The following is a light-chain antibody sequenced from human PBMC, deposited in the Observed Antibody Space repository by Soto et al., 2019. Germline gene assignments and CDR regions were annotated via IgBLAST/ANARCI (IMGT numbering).Light chain of an antibody. CDR3: QQYGTSSWT. J-gene: IGKJ1*01. CDR1: QSVSSSY. V-gene: IGKV3-20*01. Sequence: EIVLTQSPGTLPLSPGERATLSCRTSQSVSSSYLAWYQQKPGQAPRLLIYGTSSRDTGIPDRFSGSGSGTDFTLTISRVEPEDFAVYYCQQYGTSSWTFGQGTKVEIK. CDR2: GTS.